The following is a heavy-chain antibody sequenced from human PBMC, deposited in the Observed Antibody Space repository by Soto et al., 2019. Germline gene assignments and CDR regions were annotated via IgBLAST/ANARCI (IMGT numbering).Heavy chain of an antibody. D-gene: IGHD5-18*01. CDR1: GVTFSSYA. Sequence: GASVKVSCKASGVTFSSYAISWVRQAPGQGLEWMGGIIPIFGTANYAQKFQGRVTITADESTSTAYMELSSLRSEDTAVYYCARSGYSYGYHYFDYWGQGTLVTVSS. CDR3: ARSGYSYGYHYFDY. J-gene: IGHJ4*02. V-gene: IGHV1-69*13. CDR2: IIPIFGTA.